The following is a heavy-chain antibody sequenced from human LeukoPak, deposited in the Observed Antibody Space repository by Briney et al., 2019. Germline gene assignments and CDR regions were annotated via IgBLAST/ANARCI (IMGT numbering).Heavy chain of an antibody. Sequence: SVKVSCKASGGTFSSYAISWVRQAPGQGLEWMGGIIPIFGTANYAQKFQGRVTITADKSTSTAYMELSSLRSEDTAVYYCARDRTELWFGDLLVGGFFDYWGQGTLVTVSS. J-gene: IGHJ4*02. D-gene: IGHD3-10*01. CDR3: ARDRTELWFGDLLVGGFFDY. CDR2: IIPIFGTA. CDR1: GGTFSSYA. V-gene: IGHV1-69*06.